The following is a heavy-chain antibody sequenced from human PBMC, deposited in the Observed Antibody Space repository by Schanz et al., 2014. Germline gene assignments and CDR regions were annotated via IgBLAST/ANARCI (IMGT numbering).Heavy chain of an antibody. D-gene: IGHD3-10*01. CDR1: GYTFTNYA. CDR2: INTNTGNP. V-gene: IGHV7-4-1*02. CDR3: ARRGIRGVFSSFDY. J-gene: IGHJ4*02. Sequence: QVQLVQSGSELKKPGASVKMSCKASGYTFTNYAINWVRQAPGQGLEWMGWINTNTGNPTYAQAFTGRFLFSLDTSVNTAYLQISSLEADDTAVYYCARRGIRGVFSSFDYWGLGTLVTVSS.